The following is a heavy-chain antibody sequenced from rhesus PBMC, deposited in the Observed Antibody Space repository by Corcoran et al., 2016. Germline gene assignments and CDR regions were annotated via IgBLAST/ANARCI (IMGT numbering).Heavy chain of an antibody. Sequence: EVQLVESGGGLVQPGGSLRLSCAASGFTFSDYYMSWVRQAPGKGMDWVSSFRIASCFCAYAESVKGRFTISRDNAKNSLSLQLNSLESEDTAVYYCTREGGYGYFDYWGQGVLVTVSS. J-gene: IGHJ4*01. D-gene: IGHD3-9*01. CDR2: FRIASCFC. CDR3: TREGGYGYFDY. V-gene: IGHV3-136*01. CDR1: GFTFSDYY.